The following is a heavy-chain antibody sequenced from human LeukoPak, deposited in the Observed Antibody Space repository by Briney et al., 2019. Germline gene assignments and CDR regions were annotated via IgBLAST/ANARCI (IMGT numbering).Heavy chain of an antibody. Sequence: PLASVKVSCKASGYTFTSYGISWVRQAPGQGLEWMGWISAYNGNTNYAQKLQGRVTMTTDTSTSTAYMELRSLRSDDTAVYYCARDNSPLDLTGAPRYWGQGTLVTVSS. CDR2: ISAYNGNT. CDR1: GYTFTSYG. CDR3: ARDNSPLDLTGAPRY. D-gene: IGHD7-27*01. J-gene: IGHJ4*02. V-gene: IGHV1-18*01.